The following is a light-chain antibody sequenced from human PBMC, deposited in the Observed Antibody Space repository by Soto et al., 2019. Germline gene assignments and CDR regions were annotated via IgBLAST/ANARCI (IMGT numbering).Light chain of an antibody. V-gene: IGKV3-20*01. CDR3: QQYGSSPRT. Sequence: EIVLTHSPGTLVLSPGERATLSCRASQSVSNSYLAWYQQKPGQAPRLLIYDASSRATAIPDRFSGSGSGTDFTLTISRLEPEDFAVYYCQQYGSSPRTFGQGTRLEIK. J-gene: IGKJ5*01. CDR1: QSVSNSY. CDR2: DAS.